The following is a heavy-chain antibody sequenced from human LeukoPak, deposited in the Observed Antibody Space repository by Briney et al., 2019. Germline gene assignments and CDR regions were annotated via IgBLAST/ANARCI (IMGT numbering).Heavy chain of an antibody. CDR1: GGSFSGYY. CDR2: INHSGST. V-gene: IGHV4-34*01. D-gene: IGHD2-2*01. CDR3: ARDRYCSSTSCPMDYYYYYMDV. J-gene: IGHJ6*03. Sequence: SETLPLTXAVYGGSFSGYYWSWIRQPPGKGLEWIGEINHSGSTNYNPSLKSRVTISVDTSKNQFSLKLSSVTAADTAVYYCARDRYCSSTSCPMDYYYYYMDVWGKGTTVTVSS.